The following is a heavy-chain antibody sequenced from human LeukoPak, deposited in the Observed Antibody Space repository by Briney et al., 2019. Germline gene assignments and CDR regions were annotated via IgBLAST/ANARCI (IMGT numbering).Heavy chain of an antibody. CDR2: ISWNSGSI. V-gene: IGHV3-9*01. J-gene: IGHJ3*02. CDR3: AKDITHDYGDYRDAFDI. CDR1: GFTFDDYA. Sequence: GGSLRLSCAASGFTFDDYAMHWVRQAPGKGLEWVSGISWNSGSIGYADSVKGRFTISRDNAKNSLYLQINSLRAEDTALYYCAKDITHDYGDYRDAFDIWGQGTMVTVSS. D-gene: IGHD4-17*01.